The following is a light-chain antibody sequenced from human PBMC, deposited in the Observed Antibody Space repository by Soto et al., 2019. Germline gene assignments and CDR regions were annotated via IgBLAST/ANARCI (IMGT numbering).Light chain of an antibody. CDR2: GAS. Sequence: DIVLTPSPGTLSLSPGERATLSCRASQSVSNTYLAWYQQKPGQAPRLLIYGASSRATGIPDRFSGSGSGTDFTLTISRLEAEDVAVYYCQQYGSSPYTFGQGTKLEIK. V-gene: IGKV3-20*01. CDR3: QQYGSSPYT. CDR1: QSVSNTY. J-gene: IGKJ2*01.